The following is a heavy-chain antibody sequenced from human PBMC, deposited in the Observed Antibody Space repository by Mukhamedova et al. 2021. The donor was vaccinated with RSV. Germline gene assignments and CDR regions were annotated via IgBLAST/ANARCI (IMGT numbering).Heavy chain of an antibody. CDR3: VKALTGAISPGDH. J-gene: IGHJ4*02. Sequence: GLEYLAAISTDGYTTYYPDSVKGRFTISRDNSKSTLYLQMSSLRTDDTALYYCVKALTGAISPGDHWGQGTLVTVSS. V-gene: IGHV3-64D*06. D-gene: IGHD3-10*01. CDR2: ISTDGYTT.